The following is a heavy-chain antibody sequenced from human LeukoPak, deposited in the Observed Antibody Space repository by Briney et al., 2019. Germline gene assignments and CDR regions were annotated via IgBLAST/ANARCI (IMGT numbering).Heavy chain of an antibody. D-gene: IGHD3/OR15-3a*01. V-gene: IGHV3-53*01. J-gene: IGHJ4*02. CDR1: GFTVSSNY. CDR2: IYSGGTT. Sequence: GGSLRLSCAASGFTVSSNYMSWVRQAPGMGLEWVSVIYSGGTTYYADSAKGRLTISRDNSKNMLYLQMNSLRAEDTAVYYCAREPGTDYRKYYFDYWGQGTLVTVSS. CDR3: AREPGTDYRKYYFDY.